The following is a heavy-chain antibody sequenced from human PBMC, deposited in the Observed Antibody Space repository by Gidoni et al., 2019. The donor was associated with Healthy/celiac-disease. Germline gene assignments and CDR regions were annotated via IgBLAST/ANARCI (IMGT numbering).Heavy chain of an antibody. Sequence: QVQLVQSGAEVKKPGSSVKVSCKDSGGTFSRYAISWVRQAPGQGLAWMGGIIPIFGTANYAQKFQGRVTITADESTSTAYMELSSLRSEDTAVYYCALAKDIVVVVAATPPNWFDPWGQGTLVTVSS. V-gene: IGHV1-69*01. CDR2: IIPIFGTA. CDR3: ALAKDIVVVVAATPPNWFDP. J-gene: IGHJ5*02. D-gene: IGHD2-15*01. CDR1: GGTFSRYA.